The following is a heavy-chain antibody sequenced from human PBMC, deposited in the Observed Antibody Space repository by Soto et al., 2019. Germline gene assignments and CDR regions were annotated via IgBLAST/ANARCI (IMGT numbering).Heavy chain of an antibody. CDR2: INAGNGNT. Sequence: VKVSCKASGYTFTSYAMHWVRQAPGQRLEWMGWINAGNGNTKYSQKFQGRVTITTDTSASTAYMELNSLRSEDTAVYYCARPPGPGRINAVCYSLYYWGKGSLVTVSS. CDR3: ARPPGPGRINAVCYSLYY. J-gene: IGHJ4*02. D-gene: IGHD2-8*01. V-gene: IGHV1-3*01. CDR1: GYTFTSYA.